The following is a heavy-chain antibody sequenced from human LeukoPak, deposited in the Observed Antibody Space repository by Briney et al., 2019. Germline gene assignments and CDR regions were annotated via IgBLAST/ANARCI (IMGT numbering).Heavy chain of an antibody. CDR3: ARDPTNTSGYNAYFDY. V-gene: IGHV1-18*01. CDR2: ISSYNGDT. J-gene: IGHJ4*02. D-gene: IGHD3-22*01. CDR1: DYTFRNYG. Sequence: ASVKVSCKASDYTFRNYGITWVRQAPGQGLECMGWISSYNGDTQYAQNFQGRVTMTTDTPTSTAYMELRSLRSDDTAVYYCARDPTNTSGYNAYFDYWGQGTLVSVSS.